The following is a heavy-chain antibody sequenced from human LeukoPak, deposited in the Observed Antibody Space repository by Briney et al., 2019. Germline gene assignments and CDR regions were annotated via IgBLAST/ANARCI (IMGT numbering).Heavy chain of an antibody. J-gene: IGHJ4*02. CDR2: MNPKSGNT. D-gene: IGHD3-22*01. Sequence: ASMKVSCKASGYTFTDFDINWLRQAPRQGLVWMGWMNPKSGNTLYAQNFQGRVTMTRDTSINTAYMELSSLSFDDTAVYYCARGLGDYYDKSYFDFWGQGSPVIVSS. CDR3: ARGLGDYYDKSYFDF. CDR1: GYTFTDFD. V-gene: IGHV1-8*02.